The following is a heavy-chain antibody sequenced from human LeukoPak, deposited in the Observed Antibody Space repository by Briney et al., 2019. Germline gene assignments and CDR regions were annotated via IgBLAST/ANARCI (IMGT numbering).Heavy chain of an antibody. Sequence: SQTLSLTCTVSGGSIRSGTLYWNWIRQPAGKGLEWIGRIYSTGSTNYSPSLNSRVTISMDTSKNQFSLKLTSVTAADTAVYYCARIPREYYYGSGSYFYFDYWGQGTLVTVSS. J-gene: IGHJ4*02. CDR3: ARIPREYYYGSGSYFYFDY. CDR2: IYSTGST. CDR1: GGSIRSGTLY. D-gene: IGHD3-10*01. V-gene: IGHV4-61*02.